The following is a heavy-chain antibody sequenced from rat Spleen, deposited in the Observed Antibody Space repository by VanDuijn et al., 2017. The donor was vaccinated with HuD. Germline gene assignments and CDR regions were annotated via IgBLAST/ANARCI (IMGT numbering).Heavy chain of an antibody. J-gene: IGHJ1*01. CDR1: GFTFINYY. D-gene: IGHD3-4*01. CDR3: TREETLYWYCDF. CDR2: ISPSGGRT. Sequence: EVQLVESDGGLVQPGRSLKLSCVASGFTFINYYMAWVRQAPKKGLDWVASISPSGGRTTHRDSVKGRFTISRDNAKSTLYMQMNSLRSEDTATYFCTREETLYWYCDFWGPGTMVTVSS. V-gene: IGHV5-27*01.